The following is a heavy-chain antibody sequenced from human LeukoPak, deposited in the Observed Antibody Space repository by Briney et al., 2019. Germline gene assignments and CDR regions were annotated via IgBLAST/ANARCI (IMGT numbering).Heavy chain of an antibody. Sequence: SETLSLTCTVSGASLTNPTYYQWSWIRRPPGKGLEWIGCIYNSENISNNPSLKSRVTMSVDTSKNQFSLKLSSVTAADTAVYYCARHVQEHCTNGLCYFGPGDYWGQGTLVTVSS. J-gene: IGHJ4*02. CDR2: IYNSENI. CDR3: ARHVQEHCTNGLCYFGPGDY. D-gene: IGHD2-8*01. V-gene: IGHV4-61*01. CDR1: GASLTNPTYY.